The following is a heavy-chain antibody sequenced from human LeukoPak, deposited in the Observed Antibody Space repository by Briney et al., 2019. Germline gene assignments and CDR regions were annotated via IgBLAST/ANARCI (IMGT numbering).Heavy chain of an antibody. D-gene: IGHD6-13*01. CDR2: IYYSGST. CDR1: GGSISSYY. V-gene: IGHV4-59*01. Sequence: SETLSLTCTVSGGSISSYYWSWLRQPPGKGLEWIGYIYYSGSTNYNPSLKSRVTISVDTSKNQFSLKLSSVTAADTAVYYCARDLDPQQLVHYYGMDVWGQGTTVTVSS. J-gene: IGHJ6*02. CDR3: ARDLDPQQLVHYYGMDV.